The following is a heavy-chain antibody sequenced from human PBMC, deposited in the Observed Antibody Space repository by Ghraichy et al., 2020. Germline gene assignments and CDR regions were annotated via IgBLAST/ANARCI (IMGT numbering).Heavy chain of an antibody. CDR3: ARRHGNGDYRGTFDV. CDR2: IYASGST. J-gene: IGHJ3*01. Sequence: SETLSLTCSVSGDSLSKFYWSWIRQPPGKGLEWIGYIYASGSTNYKSSLKSRVTISIDTSKNQFSLNLRSLTAADTAVYYCARRHGNGDYRGTFDVWGQGTRVTVSS. CDR1: GDSLSKFY. V-gene: IGHV4-4*09. D-gene: IGHD2-8*01.